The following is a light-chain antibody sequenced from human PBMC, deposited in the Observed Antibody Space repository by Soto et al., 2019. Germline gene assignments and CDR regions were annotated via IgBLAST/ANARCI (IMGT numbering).Light chain of an antibody. CDR3: SSYTSSSPYV. V-gene: IGLV2-14*01. CDR2: EVS. Sequence: QSALTQPASVSGSPGQSITISCTGTSSYVGGYNYVSWYQQHPGKAPKLMIYEVSNRPSGVSNRFSGSKSGNTASLTISGLQAEDEADYYCSSYTSSSPYVFGTGTKLTVL. CDR1: SSYVGGYNY. J-gene: IGLJ1*01.